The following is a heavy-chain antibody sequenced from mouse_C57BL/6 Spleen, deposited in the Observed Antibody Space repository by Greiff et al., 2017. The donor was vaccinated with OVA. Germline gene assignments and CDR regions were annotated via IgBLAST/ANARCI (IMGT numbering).Heavy chain of an antibody. D-gene: IGHD2-4*01. CDR3: ARQVYDYDEYWYFDD. Sequence: EVKVVESGGGLVQPGGSLKLSCAASGFTFSDYYMYWVRQTPEKRLEWVAYISNGGGSHYYPDNVKGRLTISGDNAKNTLYLQMSRLKSEDTAMYYWARQVYDYDEYWYFDDWGTGTTVTVSS. V-gene: IGHV5-12*01. CDR2: ISNGGGSH. CDR1: GFTFSDYY. J-gene: IGHJ1*03.